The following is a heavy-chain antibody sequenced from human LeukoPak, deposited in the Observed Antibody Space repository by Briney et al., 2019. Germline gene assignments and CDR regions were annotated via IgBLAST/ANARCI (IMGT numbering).Heavy chain of an antibody. CDR2: IYYSGST. J-gene: IGHJ5*02. CDR1: GGSISSSSYY. Sequence: SETLSLTCIVSGGSISSSSYYWGWVRQPPGKGLEWIGNIYYSGSTYYNPSLKSRVTISVDTSKNQFSLKLSSVTAADTAVYYCARQHDFWSGEDNWFDPWGQGTLVTVSS. D-gene: IGHD3-3*01. V-gene: IGHV4-39*01. CDR3: ARQHDFWSGEDNWFDP.